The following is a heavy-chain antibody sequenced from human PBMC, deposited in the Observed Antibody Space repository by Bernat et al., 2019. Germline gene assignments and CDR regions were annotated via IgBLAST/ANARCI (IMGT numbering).Heavy chain of an antibody. J-gene: IGHJ5*02. CDR2: IYYSGNT. V-gene: IGHV4-61*08. CDR1: GDSVSSGGFY. Sequence: QVQLQESGPGLVKPSETLSLTCTVSGDSVSSGGFYWSWIRQPPGKGLEWIGSIYYSGNTNYNPSLKSRVTISLDTSANQFSLKLTSVTAADTAVYYCARRYGSTPNWFDPWGQGTLVTVSS. CDR3: ARRYGSTPNWFDP. D-gene: IGHD3-10*01.